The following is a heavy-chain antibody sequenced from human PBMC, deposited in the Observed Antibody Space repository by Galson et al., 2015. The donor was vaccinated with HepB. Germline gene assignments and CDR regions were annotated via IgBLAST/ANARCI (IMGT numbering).Heavy chain of an antibody. V-gene: IGHV3-66*01. Sequence: SLRLSCAASGFTVSNNYMTWVRQAPETGLEWVSLIYSDGTTRYAGSVKGRFTISRDNAKNSVYLEMDSLRAEDTAVYYCARDKWFGELLPNYYDYWGQGSLVTVSS. J-gene: IGHJ4*02. CDR3: ARDKWFGELLPNYYDY. CDR1: GFTVSNNY. D-gene: IGHD3-10*01. CDR2: IYSDGTT.